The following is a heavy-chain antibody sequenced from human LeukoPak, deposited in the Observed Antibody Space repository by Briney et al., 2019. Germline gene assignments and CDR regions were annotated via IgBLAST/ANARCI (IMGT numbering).Heavy chain of an antibody. CDR1: GFTFSTYE. D-gene: IGHD6-19*01. V-gene: IGHV3-23*01. Sequence: GGSLRLSCAASGFTFSTYEFNWVRQAPGKGLEWVSAISGSGGSTYYADSVKGRFTISRDNSKNTLYLQMNSLRAEDTAVYYCAKVSYGSVAGTLDYWGQGTLVTVSS. J-gene: IGHJ4*02. CDR3: AKVSYGSVAGTLDY. CDR2: ISGSGGST.